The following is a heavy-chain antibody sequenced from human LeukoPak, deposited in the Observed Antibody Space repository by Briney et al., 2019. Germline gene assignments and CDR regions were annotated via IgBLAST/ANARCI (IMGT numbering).Heavy chain of an antibody. Sequence: GGSLRLSCAASGFTVSSNYMSWVRQAPGKGLEWVSAIYSGGSTYYADSVKGRFAISRDNSKNTLYLQMNSLRAEDTAVYYCARGRAVIHFDWPYYFDYWGQGTLVTVSS. D-gene: IGHD3-9*01. J-gene: IGHJ4*02. V-gene: IGHV3-66*01. CDR3: ARGRAVIHFDWPYYFDY. CDR2: IYSGGST. CDR1: GFTVSSNY.